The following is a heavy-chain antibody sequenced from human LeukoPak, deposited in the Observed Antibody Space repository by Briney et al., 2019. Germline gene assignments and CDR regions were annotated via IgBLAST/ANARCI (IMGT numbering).Heavy chain of an antibody. CDR3: CRGRTEAYAKYCCDY. V-gene: IGHV3-49*04. J-gene: IGHJ4*02. Sequence: HPGGSLRLSCTASGFTFGDYAVSWVRQAPGKGLEWVGLIRSKAYGGTIEYAASVQGRFTISRDDSKSFAYLQMDSLKTEDTAVYYCCRGRTEAYAKYCCDYWGQGTLVTVSS. CDR2: IRSKAYGGTI. D-gene: IGHD2-8*01. CDR1: GFTFGDYA.